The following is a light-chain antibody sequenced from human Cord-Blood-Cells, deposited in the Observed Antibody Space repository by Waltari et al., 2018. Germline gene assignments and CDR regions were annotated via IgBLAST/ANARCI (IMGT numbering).Light chain of an antibody. CDR3: QQYNNWPPRYT. V-gene: IGKV3-15*01. CDR1: QIVSSN. CDR2: GAS. J-gene: IGKJ2*01. Sequence: EIVMTQPPATLSVSPGERATLSCRASQIVSSNLAWYQQKPGQAPRLLIYGASTRATGIPARCSGSGSGTEFTLTISSLQSEDFAVYYCQQYNNWPPRYTFGQGTKLEIK.